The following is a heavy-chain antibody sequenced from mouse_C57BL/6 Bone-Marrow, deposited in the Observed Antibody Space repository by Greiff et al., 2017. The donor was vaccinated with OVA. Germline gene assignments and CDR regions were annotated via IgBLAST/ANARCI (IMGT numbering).Heavy chain of an antibody. CDR3: ARPLYYGSSYYAMDY. V-gene: IGHV1-39*01. CDR1: GYSFTDYN. Sequence: EVQLQQSGPELVKPGASVKISCKASGYSFTDYNMNWVKQSHGKSLEWIGVINPNYGTPSYNQKFKGKATLTGDQSSSTVYMQLNRQTSDDSSVYYCARPLYYGSSYYAMDYWGQGTSVTVSS. D-gene: IGHD1-1*01. CDR2: INPNYGTP. J-gene: IGHJ4*01.